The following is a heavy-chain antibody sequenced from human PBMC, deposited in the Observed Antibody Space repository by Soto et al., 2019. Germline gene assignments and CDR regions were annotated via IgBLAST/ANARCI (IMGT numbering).Heavy chain of an antibody. V-gene: IGHV4-59*01. CDR1: GGSISSYY. D-gene: IGHD6-6*01. CDR3: ARGLSVFEYSSSSLSFGMDV. J-gene: IGHJ6*02. Sequence: SETLSLTCTVSGGSISSYYWSWIRQPPGKGLEWIGYIYYSGSTNYNPSLKSRVTISVDTSKNQFSLKLSSVTVADTALYYCARGLSVFEYSSSSLSFGMDVWGQGTTVTVSS. CDR2: IYYSGST.